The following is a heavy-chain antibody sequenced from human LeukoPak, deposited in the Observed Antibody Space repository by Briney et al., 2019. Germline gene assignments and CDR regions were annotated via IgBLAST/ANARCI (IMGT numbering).Heavy chain of an antibody. Sequence: PGRSLRLSCVASGFTFSRYGMHWVRQAPGMGLEWVAVTSHDGNKKYYADSVKGRFTISRDNSRSTLYLQMGSLSAEDMAVYYCAREGSYGDSDYWGQGTLVTVSS. CDR3: AREGSYGDSDY. V-gene: IGHV3-30*03. CDR1: GFTFSRYG. D-gene: IGHD3-16*01. CDR2: TSHDGNKK. J-gene: IGHJ4*02.